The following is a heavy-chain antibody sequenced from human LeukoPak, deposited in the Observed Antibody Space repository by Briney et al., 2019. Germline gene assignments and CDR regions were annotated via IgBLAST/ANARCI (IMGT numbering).Heavy chain of an antibody. V-gene: IGHV3-30-3*01. J-gene: IGHJ4*02. CDR1: GFTFSSYA. CDR2: ISYDGSNK. Sequence: GGSLRLSCAASGFTFSSYAMHWVRQAPGKGLEWVAVISYDGSNKYYADSVKGRFTISRDNSKNTLYLQMNSLRAEDTAVYYCASFGISWRSSYWGQGTLVTVSS. CDR3: ASFGISWRSSY. D-gene: IGHD2-21*01.